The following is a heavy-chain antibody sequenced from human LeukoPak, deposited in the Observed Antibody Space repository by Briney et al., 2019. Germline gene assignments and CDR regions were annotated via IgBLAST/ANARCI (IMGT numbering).Heavy chain of an antibody. D-gene: IGHD5-18*01. CDR3: ARGGYSYRYDY. Sequence: SETLSLTCTVSGGSISSGGYYWSWIRQPPGKGLEWIGYIYYTGSTNYNPSLKSRVTMSVDTSKNQFSLKLRSVTAADTAVYYCARGGYSYRYDYWGQGTLVTVSS. V-gene: IGHV4-61*08. J-gene: IGHJ4*02. CDR2: IYYTGST. CDR1: GGSISSGGYY.